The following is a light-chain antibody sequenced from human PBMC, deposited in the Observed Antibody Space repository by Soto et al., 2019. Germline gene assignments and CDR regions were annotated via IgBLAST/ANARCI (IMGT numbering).Light chain of an antibody. CDR1: QTVSSNY. CDR3: QHYTGPPTP. Sequence: EIILTQSPDTLSLSPGERATLSCRASQTVSSNYLAWCQQRPGQAPRLLIYGASTRAAGIPDRFSGSGSGTDFTLTITRLEPEDSAVYFFQHYTGPPTPSGQGTRLE. V-gene: IGKV3-20*01. J-gene: IGKJ5*01. CDR2: GAS.